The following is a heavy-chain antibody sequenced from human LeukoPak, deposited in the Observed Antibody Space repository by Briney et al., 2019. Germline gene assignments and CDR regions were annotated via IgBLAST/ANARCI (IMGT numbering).Heavy chain of an antibody. V-gene: IGHV4-38-2*02. Sequence: NPSETLSLTCTVSGYSISSGYFWGWIRQPPGKGLEWIASIFHTGSAYYNPSLKSRVTISVDTSKNHFSLNLSSVSAEDTAVYYCARAYDFWSGYYPKVYYYYYMDVWGKGTTVTVSS. J-gene: IGHJ6*03. D-gene: IGHD3-3*01. CDR3: ARAYDFWSGYYPKVYYYYYMDV. CDR2: IFHTGSA. CDR1: GYSISSGYF.